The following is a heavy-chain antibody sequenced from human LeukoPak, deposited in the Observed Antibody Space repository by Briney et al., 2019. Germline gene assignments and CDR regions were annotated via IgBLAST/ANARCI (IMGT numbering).Heavy chain of an antibody. CDR3: ARDQGFYRPYYYYYYMDV. CDR1: GGSISSGSYY. V-gene: IGHV4-61*02. D-gene: IGHD2/OR15-2a*01. Sequence: SETLSLTCTVSGGSISSGSYYWSWIRQPAGKGLEWIGGIYTSGSTNYNPSLKSRVTISVDTSKNQFSLKLSSVTAADTAVYYCARDQGFYRPYYYYYYMDVWGKGTTVTISS. CDR2: IYTSGST. J-gene: IGHJ6*03.